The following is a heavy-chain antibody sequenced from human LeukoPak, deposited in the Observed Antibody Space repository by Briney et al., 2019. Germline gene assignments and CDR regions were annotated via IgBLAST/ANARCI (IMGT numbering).Heavy chain of an antibody. CDR3: AKKTIVGATVDAFDI. CDR2: ISGSGGST. CDR1: GFTFSSYA. Sequence: PGGSLRLSCAASGFTFSSYAMGWGRRAPGKGLEWVSAISGSGGSTYYADSVKGRFTISRDNSKNTLYLQMNSLRAEDTAVYYCAKKTIVGATVDAFDIWGQGTMVTVSS. V-gene: IGHV3-23*01. D-gene: IGHD1-26*01. J-gene: IGHJ3*02.